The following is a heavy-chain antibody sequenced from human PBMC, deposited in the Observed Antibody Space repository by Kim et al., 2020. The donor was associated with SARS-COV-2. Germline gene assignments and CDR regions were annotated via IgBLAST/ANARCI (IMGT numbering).Heavy chain of an antibody. Sequence: GGSLRLSCAASGFTFSSYSMNWVRQAPGKGLEWVSSISSSSSYIYYADSVKGRFTISRDNAKNSLYLQMNSLRAEDTAVYYCARDRGVVPADGFDYWGQGTLVTVSS. D-gene: IGHD2-2*01. V-gene: IGHV3-21*01. CDR2: ISSSSSYI. J-gene: IGHJ4*02. CDR3: ARDRGVVPADGFDY. CDR1: GFTFSSYS.